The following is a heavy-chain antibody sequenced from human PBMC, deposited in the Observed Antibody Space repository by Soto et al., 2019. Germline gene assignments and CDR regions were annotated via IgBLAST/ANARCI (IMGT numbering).Heavy chain of an antibody. CDR1: GYTFTSYG. J-gene: IGHJ6*02. CDR3: ARGGYYDSSGSRNYYYYGMNV. Sequence: QVQLVQSGAEVKKPGASVKVSCKASGYTFTSYGISWVRQAPGQGLEWLGWISAYDGNTNYAQILQGRVSMTTATSTSTAYMELRSLRSDDTAVYYCARGGYYDSSGSRNYYYYGMNVWGQGTTVTVSS. CDR2: ISAYDGNT. V-gene: IGHV1-18*01. D-gene: IGHD3-22*01.